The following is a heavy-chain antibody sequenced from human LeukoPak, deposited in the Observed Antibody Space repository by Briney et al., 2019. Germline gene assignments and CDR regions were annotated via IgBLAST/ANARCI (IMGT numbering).Heavy chain of an antibody. CDR1: GGSMNSHY. V-gene: IGHV4-59*11. D-gene: IGHD5-18*01. Sequence: SETLSLTCTVSGGSMNSHYWSWIRQPPGKGLEWIGYMLDTVTTKDNPSLKSRFTLSADTSKNQFSLRLTSVTAADTAVYYCATIKRGNVYGYFDFWGQGILVTVSS. CDR3: ATIKRGNVYGYFDF. J-gene: IGHJ4*02. CDR2: MLDTVTT.